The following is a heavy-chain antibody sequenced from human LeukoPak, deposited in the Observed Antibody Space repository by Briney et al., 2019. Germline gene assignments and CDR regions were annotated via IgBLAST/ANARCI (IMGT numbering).Heavy chain of an antibody. CDR1: GDSISSYY. CDR2: IHTSEST. V-gene: IGHV4-4*07. J-gene: IGHJ3*02. Sequence: SETLSLTCTVYGDSISSYYWSWIRQSAGKGLEWIGRIHTSESTNYNPSLESRVSMSVDTSKNQISLQLSSVTPADTAVFYCVSDTPMLTAYHAFDIWGQGTMVTVSS. CDR3: VSDTPMLTAYHAFDI. D-gene: IGHD3-9*01.